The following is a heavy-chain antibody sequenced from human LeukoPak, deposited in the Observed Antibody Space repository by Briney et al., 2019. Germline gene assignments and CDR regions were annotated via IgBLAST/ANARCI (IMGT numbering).Heavy chain of an antibody. CDR1: GFSFRNYW. J-gene: IGHJ4*02. CDR3: ARDGGLHTNFDY. V-gene: IGHV3-7*01. CDR2: TKPDGSAE. Sequence: PGGSLRLSCAASGFSFRNYWMGWVRQAPGKGLEWVANTKPDGSAEYYAYSVRGRFTASRDNANNLLYLQMNRLRAEDTAVYYCARDGGLHTNFDYWGQGTLLTVSS. D-gene: IGHD2-15*01.